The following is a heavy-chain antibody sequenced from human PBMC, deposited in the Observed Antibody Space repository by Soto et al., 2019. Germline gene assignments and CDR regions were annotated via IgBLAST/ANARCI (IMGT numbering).Heavy chain of an antibody. CDR3: ARLRGSLHYAPPYYYYGMDV. CDR1: GGSFSGYY. V-gene: IGHV4-34*01. D-gene: IGHD3-16*01. Sequence: KASETLSLTCAVYGGSFSGYYWSWIRQPPGKGLEWIGEINHSGSTNYNPSLKSRVTISVDTSKNQFSLKLSSVTAADTAVYYCARLRGSLHYAPPYYYYGMDVWGQGTTVTVSS. J-gene: IGHJ6*02. CDR2: INHSGST.